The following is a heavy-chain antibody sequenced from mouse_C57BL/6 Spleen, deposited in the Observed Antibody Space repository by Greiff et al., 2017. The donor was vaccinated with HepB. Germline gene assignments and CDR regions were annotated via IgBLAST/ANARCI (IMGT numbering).Heavy chain of an antibody. Sequence: EVKVVESGGGLVQPKGSLKLSCAASGFSFNTYAMNWVRQAPGKGLEWVARIRSKSNNYATYYADSVKDRFTISRDDSESMLYLQMNNLKTEDTAMYYCVRNWGGYYFDYWGQGTTLTVSS. CDR1: GFSFNTYA. D-gene: IGHD4-1*01. J-gene: IGHJ2*01. CDR2: IRSKSNNYAT. CDR3: VRNWGGYYFDY. V-gene: IGHV10-1*01.